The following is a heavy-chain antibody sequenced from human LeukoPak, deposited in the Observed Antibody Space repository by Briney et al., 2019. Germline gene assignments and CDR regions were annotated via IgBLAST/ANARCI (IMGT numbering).Heavy chain of an antibody. V-gene: IGHV4-34*01. CDR1: GFAFSDHY. D-gene: IGHD1-26*01. Sequence: GSLRLSCAASGFAFSDHYMDWVRQPPGKGLEWTGEINHSGSTNYNPSLKSRVTISVDTSKNQFSLKLSSVTAADTAVYYCARGLVGATNWGQGTLVTVSS. CDR2: INHSGST. J-gene: IGHJ4*02. CDR3: ARGLVGATN.